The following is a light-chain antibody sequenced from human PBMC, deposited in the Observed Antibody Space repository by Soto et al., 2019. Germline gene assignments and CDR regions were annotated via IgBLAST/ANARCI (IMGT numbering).Light chain of an antibody. CDR2: DAS. Sequence: EIVLTQSPATLSLSPGERATLSCRASRSVSSYLAWYQQKPGQAPRLLIYDASNRATGIPARFSGSGSGTDFTLTISSLEPEDFAVYYCQHRSNWPLTFGGGTMVEIK. CDR3: QHRSNWPLT. V-gene: IGKV3-11*01. CDR1: RSVSSY. J-gene: IGKJ4*01.